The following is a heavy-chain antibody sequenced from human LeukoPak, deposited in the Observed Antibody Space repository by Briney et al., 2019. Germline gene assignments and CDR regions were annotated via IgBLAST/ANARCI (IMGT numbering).Heavy chain of an antibody. D-gene: IGHD4-23*01. Sequence: QPSETLSLTCAVSGGSISSGGYSWSWIRQPPGKGLEWVAVISYDGSNKYYADSVKGRFTISRDNSKNTLYLQMNSLRAEDTAVYYCARIEDYGGNSDEDFDYWGQGTLVTVSS. CDR2: ISYDGSNK. CDR3: ARIEDYGGNSDEDFDY. CDR1: GGSISSGG. J-gene: IGHJ4*02. V-gene: IGHV3-30*03.